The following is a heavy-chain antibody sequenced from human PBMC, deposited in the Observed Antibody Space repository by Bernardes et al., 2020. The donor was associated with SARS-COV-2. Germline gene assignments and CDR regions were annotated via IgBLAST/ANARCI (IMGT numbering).Heavy chain of an antibody. CDR2: ISPSSSYI. CDR3: ASNRQQLVLVSEVSFDV. V-gene: IGHV3-21*01. J-gene: IGHJ6*02. D-gene: IGHD6-13*01. Sequence: GGSLRLSCAASGFIFSNYSMNWVRQAPGKGLEWVSYISPSSSYIYYADSVKGRFTISRDNPKNSLYLQMISLRGEDTAVYYCASNRQQLVLVSEVSFDVWGQGTTVTVSS. CDR1: GFIFSNYS.